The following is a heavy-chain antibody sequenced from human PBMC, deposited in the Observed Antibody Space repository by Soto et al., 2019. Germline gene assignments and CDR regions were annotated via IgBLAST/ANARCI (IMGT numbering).Heavy chain of an antibody. V-gene: IGHV1-3*01. Sequence: QIQLVQSGADVRKPGASVKVSCTASGYTFTTYAMHWVRQAPGQRPEWMGWINVDNGNTKYSQNFQGRVTITRDTPASTAYLELSGLTYGDTGVYFCERDGSYRYGSYSHYGMDVWGQGTTVSVSS. CDR1: GYTFTTYA. CDR2: INVDNGNT. D-gene: IGHD3-16*02. J-gene: IGHJ6*02. CDR3: ERDGSYRYGSYSHYGMDV.